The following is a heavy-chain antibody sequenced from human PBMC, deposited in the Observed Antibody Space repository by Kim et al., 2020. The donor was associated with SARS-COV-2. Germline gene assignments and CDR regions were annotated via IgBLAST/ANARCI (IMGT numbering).Heavy chain of an antibody. CDR3: ARGIWGPSGTTQEDAFDF. D-gene: IGHD2-2*01. Sequence: GGSLRLSCAASGFTFSSYEMNWVRQAPGKGLEWISYISSIGSIIFYADSVKGRFTISRDNAKNSLYLQMNNLRVEDTAVYYCARGIWGPSGTTQEDAFDFWGQGTMVTVSS. J-gene: IGHJ3*01. CDR1: GFTFSSYE. V-gene: IGHV3-48*03. CDR2: ISSIGSII.